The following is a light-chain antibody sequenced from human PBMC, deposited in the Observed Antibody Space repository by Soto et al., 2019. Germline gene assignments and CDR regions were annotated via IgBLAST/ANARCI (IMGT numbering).Light chain of an antibody. CDR3: QQLNSFPIP. V-gene: IGKV1-9*01. J-gene: IGKJ3*01. CDR1: QGISSF. Sequence: IQLTQSPSSLSASVGDRVTITCRASQGISSFLAWYQQKPGKAPKLLIYGASTLQSGVPSRFSGSGSGTDFTLTNGSLQPEYFATYYCQQLNSFPIPFGPGTKVDIK. CDR2: GAS.